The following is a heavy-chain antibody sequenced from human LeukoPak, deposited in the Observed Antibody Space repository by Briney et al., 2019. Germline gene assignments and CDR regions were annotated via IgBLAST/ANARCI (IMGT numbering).Heavy chain of an antibody. CDR2: TYYRSKWYS. V-gene: IGHV6-1*01. J-gene: IGHJ4*02. D-gene: IGHD6-19*01. CDR3: AREGGTVAAFDY. Sequence: SQTLSVTCAISGDSVSSNSATWNWIRQSPSRGLEWLGRTYYRSKWYSDYAVSVKSRITVNPDTSKNQFSLQLNSVTPEGTAVYYCAREGGTVAAFDYWGQGTLVTVSS. CDR1: GDSVSSNSAT.